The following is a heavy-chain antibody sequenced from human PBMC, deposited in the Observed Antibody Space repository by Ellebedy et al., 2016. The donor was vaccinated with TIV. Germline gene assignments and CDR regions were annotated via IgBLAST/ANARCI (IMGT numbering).Heavy chain of an antibody. J-gene: IGHJ2*01. CDR1: GFTFSCCA. CDR3: ARAGSSGWEAYFDL. CDR2: INSDGSST. V-gene: IGHV3-74*01. D-gene: IGHD6-19*01. Sequence: GESLKISCAASGFTFSCCAMSWVRQAPGKGPVWVSRINSDGSSTTYADSVKGRFTISRDNAKNTLYLQMNSLRAEDTAVYYCARAGSSGWEAYFDLWGRGTLVTVSS.